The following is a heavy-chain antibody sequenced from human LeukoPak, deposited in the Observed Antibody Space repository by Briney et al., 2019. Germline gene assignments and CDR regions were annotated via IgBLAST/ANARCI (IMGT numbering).Heavy chain of an antibody. D-gene: IGHD1/OR15-1a*01. Sequence: GGSLRLSCAASGFKFSDHYIDWVRQAPGKGLEWVGRSRNKASSYTTEYAASVEGRFTISRDVSESSLYLQMNSLRTEDTAVYSCGRIAINANNGMDVCGQGTTVTVSS. CDR3: GRIAINANNGMDV. J-gene: IGHJ6*02. V-gene: IGHV3-72*01. CDR1: GFKFSDHY. CDR2: SRNKASSYTT.